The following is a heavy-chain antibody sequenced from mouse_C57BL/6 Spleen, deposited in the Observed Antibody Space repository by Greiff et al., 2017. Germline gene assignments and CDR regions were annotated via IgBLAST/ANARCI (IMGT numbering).Heavy chain of an antibody. Sequence: VQLQQSGPELVKPGASVKISCKASGYAFSSSWMNWVNQRPGKGLEWIGRIYPGDGDTNYNGKFKGKATLTADKSSSTAYMQLSSLTSEDSAVYFCARGDYGGRPWFAYWGQGTLVTVSA. CDR2: IYPGDGDT. J-gene: IGHJ3*01. V-gene: IGHV1-82*01. CDR3: ARGDYGGRPWFAY. CDR1: GYAFSSSW. D-gene: IGHD2-4*01.